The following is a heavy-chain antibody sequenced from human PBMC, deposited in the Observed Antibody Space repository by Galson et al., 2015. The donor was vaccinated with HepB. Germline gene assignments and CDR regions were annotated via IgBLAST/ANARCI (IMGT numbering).Heavy chain of an antibody. V-gene: IGHV5-51*03. Sequence: QSGAEVKQPGESLKISCQGFRYRFSSDWIVWVRQMPGKGLEWMGTIYPSDSDTTYSPSFQGQVTISVDKSINTAYLQWSSLKASDTATYYCARREFMEDWGKGTAVIVSS. CDR1: RYRFSSDW. CDR2: IYPSDSDT. CDR3: ARREFMED. J-gene: IGHJ6*03.